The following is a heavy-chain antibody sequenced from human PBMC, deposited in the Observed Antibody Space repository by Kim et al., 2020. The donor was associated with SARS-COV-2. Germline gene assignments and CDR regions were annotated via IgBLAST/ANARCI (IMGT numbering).Heavy chain of an antibody. Sequence: VKGRFTISRDNAKNALYLQMNSLRAEDTAVYYCAKDCRDDDGAYWYNGMDVWGQGTTVTVSS. V-gene: IGHV3-33*06. D-gene: IGHD4-17*01. J-gene: IGHJ6*02. CDR3: AKDCRDDDGAYWYNGMDV.